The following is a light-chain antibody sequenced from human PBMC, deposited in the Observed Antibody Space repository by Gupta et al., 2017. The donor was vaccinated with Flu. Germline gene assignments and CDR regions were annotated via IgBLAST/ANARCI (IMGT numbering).Light chain of an antibody. J-gene: IGLJ3*02. Sequence: GSPGQSVTISCTGTSSDVGGYNYVSWYQQPPGKAPQLMIYDVSERPSGVPDRFSCSKSDNTASLTIPGVQAEDEADYSCFSFAGSSGLWVFG. CDR1: SSDVGGYNY. CDR3: FSFAGSSGLWV. V-gene: IGLV2-11*01. CDR2: DVS.